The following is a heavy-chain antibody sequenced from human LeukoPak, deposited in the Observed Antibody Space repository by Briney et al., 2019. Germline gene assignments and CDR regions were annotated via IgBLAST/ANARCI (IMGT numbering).Heavy chain of an antibody. D-gene: IGHD2-2*01. CDR1: GFTLSSYA. Sequence: GGSLRLSCAASGFTLSSYAMHWVRQAPGKGLEWVAVISYDGSNKYYADSVKGRFTISRDNSKNTLYLQMNSLRAEDTAVYYCARDEDIVVVPAAPDYWGQGTPVTVSS. CDR3: ARDEDIVVVPAAPDY. V-gene: IGHV3-30*04. CDR2: ISYDGSNK. J-gene: IGHJ4*02.